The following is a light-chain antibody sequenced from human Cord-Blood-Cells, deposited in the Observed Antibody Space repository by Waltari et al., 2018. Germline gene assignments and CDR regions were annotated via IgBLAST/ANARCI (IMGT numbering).Light chain of an antibody. CDR2: VAY. CDR3: QQSYSTSLYT. Sequence: DIQMTQSPSSLSASVGHRVTITCRASQSISSYLSWYQQKPGKAPKLLIYVAYSLKSGVPSRFGGSGSGTDFTLTISSLQPEEFATYYCQQSYSTSLYTFGQGTKLEIK. V-gene: IGKV1-39*01. CDR1: QSISSY. J-gene: IGKJ2*01.